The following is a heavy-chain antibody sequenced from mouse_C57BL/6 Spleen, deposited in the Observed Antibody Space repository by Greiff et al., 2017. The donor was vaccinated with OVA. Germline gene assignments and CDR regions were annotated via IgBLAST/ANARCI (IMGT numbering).Heavy chain of an antibody. V-gene: IGHV1-62-2*01. CDR2: FYPGSGSI. CDR3: ARHEENYYGSTYWYFDV. CDR1: GYTFTEYT. J-gene: IGHJ1*03. D-gene: IGHD1-1*01. Sequence: VMLVESGAELVKPGASVKLSCKASGYTFTEYTIHWVKQRSGQGLEWIGWFYPGSGSIKSNEKFKDKATLTAAKSSSTVYMELSRLTSEDSAVYFCARHEENYYGSTYWYFDVWGTGTTVTVSS.